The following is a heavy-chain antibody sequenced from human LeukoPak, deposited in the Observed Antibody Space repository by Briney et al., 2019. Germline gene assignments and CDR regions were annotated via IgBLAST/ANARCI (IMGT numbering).Heavy chain of an antibody. Sequence: PGGSLRLSCAASGFTFSSYSMNWVRQAPGKGLEWVSSISSSSSYIYYADSVKGRFTISRDNSKNTLYLQMNSLRTEDTALYYCARDLILGDYWGQGTLVTVSS. J-gene: IGHJ4*02. CDR2: ISSSSSYI. D-gene: IGHD7-27*01. CDR1: GFTFSSYS. V-gene: IGHV3-21*01. CDR3: ARDLILGDY.